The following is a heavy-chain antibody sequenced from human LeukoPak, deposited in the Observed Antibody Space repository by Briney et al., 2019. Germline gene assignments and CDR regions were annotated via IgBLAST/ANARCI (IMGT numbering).Heavy chain of an antibody. CDR3: AREGGPYRPLDY. J-gene: IGHJ4*02. CDR1: GGSITNTNY. Sequence: SGTLSLTCGVSGGSITNTNYWTWVRQPPGKGLEWIGEVNLQGSTNYNPSLMGRGAITVDTSENHISLQLTTVTAANTAVSYCAREGGPYRPLDYSGQGTLVTVSS. CDR2: VNLQGST. V-gene: IGHV4-4*02.